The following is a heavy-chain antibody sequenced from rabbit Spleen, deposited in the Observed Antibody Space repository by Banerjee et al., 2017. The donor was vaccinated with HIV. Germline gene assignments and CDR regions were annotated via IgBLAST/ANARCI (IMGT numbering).Heavy chain of an antibody. V-gene: IGHV1S40*01. CDR1: GFSLSTNYW. J-gene: IGHJ6*01. CDR2: IYGGSSGST. D-gene: IGHD7-1*01. CDR3: ARDTGTSFSSYGMDL. Sequence: QSLEESGGDLVKPGASLTLTCTASGFSLSTNYWICWVRQAPGKGLEWIACIYGGSSGSTYYVNWAKGRFTISKTSSTTVTLQMASLTVADTATYFCARDTGTSFSSYGMDLWGQGTLVTVS.